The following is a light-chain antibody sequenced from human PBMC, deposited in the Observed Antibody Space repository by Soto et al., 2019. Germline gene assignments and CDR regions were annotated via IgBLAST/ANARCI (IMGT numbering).Light chain of an antibody. Sequence: EIVLTQSPGTLSLSPGERATLSCRASQSVSNYLAWYQQKPGQAPRLLIYDASNRATGIPARFSGSGSGIDFTLTISSLEPEDFAVYYCQQRSNWPSITFGLGTRLEIK. CDR2: DAS. CDR3: QQRSNWPSIT. CDR1: QSVSNY. J-gene: IGKJ5*01. V-gene: IGKV3-11*01.